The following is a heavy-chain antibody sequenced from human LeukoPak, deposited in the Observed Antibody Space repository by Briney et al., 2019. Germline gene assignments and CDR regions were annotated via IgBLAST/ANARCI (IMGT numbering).Heavy chain of an antibody. Sequence: GGSLRLSCAASGFSFGDHWMSWVRQAPGKGPEWVGRIKSNAAGATTDYAAPVKGRFTISRDDSRHTLYPQMNSLKTEDTAVYYCTMIQGWGSGSYYVDYWGQGTLVTVSS. CDR3: TMIQGWGSGSYYVDY. J-gene: IGHJ4*02. D-gene: IGHD3-10*01. V-gene: IGHV3-15*01. CDR1: GFSFGDHW. CDR2: IKSNAAGATT.